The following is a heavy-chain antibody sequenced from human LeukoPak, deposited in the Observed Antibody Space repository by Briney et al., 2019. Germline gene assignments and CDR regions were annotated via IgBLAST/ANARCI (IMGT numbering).Heavy chain of an antibody. CDR3: ATHSSGWYRRPHYFDY. CDR2: IIAYNGNT. V-gene: IGHV1-18*01. D-gene: IGHD6-19*01. CDR1: GYTFTSYG. J-gene: IGHJ4*02. Sequence: ASVKVSFKASGYTFTSYGISWVRRAPGQGLEWMGWIIAYNGNTNYAQKLQGRVTMTTDTSTSTAYMELRSLRSDDTAVYYCATHSSGWYRRPHYFDYWGQGTLVTVSS.